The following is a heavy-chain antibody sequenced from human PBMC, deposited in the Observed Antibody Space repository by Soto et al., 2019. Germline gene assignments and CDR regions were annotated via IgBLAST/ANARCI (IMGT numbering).Heavy chain of an antibody. V-gene: IGHV1-69*13. D-gene: IGHD3-16*01. CDR1: GGTFSSYA. J-gene: IGHJ6*02. CDR2: IVPIFGTA. CDR3: AHRAVSGGYIGYYYGMDL. Sequence: VKVSCKASGGTFSSYAISRVRQAPGQGLEWMGGIVPIFGTADYAQKFQGRVTITADESTSTAYMELSSLRSEDTAVYYCAHRAVSGGYIGYYYGMDLWGQGTKVTVCS.